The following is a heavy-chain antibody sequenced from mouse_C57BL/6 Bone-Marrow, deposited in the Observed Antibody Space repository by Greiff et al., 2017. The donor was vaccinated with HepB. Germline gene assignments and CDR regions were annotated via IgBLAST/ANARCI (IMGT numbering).Heavy chain of an antibody. V-gene: IGHV3-6*01. CDR3: ARGLRLRFAY. CDR2: ISYDGSN. CDR1: GYSITSGYY. J-gene: IGHJ3*01. D-gene: IGHD3-2*02. Sequence: EVKLQESGPGLVKPSQSLSLTCSVTGYSITSGYYWNWIRQFPGNKLEWMGYISYDGSNNYNPSLKNRISITRDTSKNQFFLKLNSVTTEDTATYYCARGLRLRFAYWGQGTLVTVSA.